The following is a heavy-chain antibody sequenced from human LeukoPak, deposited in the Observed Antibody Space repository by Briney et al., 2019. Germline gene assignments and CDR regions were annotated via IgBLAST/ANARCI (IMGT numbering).Heavy chain of an antibody. Sequence: GGSLRLSCAASGFIFRSYGMSWVRQAPGKGLDWVSAISDSGGSTYYADSVKGRFTISRDTSKNTLYLQMNSLRAEDTAVYYCARDPARGYDFWSGSMPYYFDYWGQGTLVTVSS. CDR2: ISDSGGST. D-gene: IGHD3-3*01. J-gene: IGHJ4*02. V-gene: IGHV3-23*01. CDR3: ARDPARGYDFWSGSMPYYFDY. CDR1: GFIFRSYG.